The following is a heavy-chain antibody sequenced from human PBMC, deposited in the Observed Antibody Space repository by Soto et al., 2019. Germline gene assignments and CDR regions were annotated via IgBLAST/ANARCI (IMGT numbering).Heavy chain of an antibody. J-gene: IGHJ4*02. CDR3: ARGRRRRLWFGEFDY. CDR2: IYYSGST. Sequence: QVQLQESGPGLVKPSQTLSLTCTVSGDSISSGDYYWSWIRQPPGKGLEWIGYIYYSGSTFYNPSLKSRLTRSVDTSKNQLSLRLRSVTAADTAFYYCARGRRRRLWFGEFDYWGQGTLVTVSS. V-gene: IGHV4-30-4*01. D-gene: IGHD3-10*01. CDR1: GDSISSGDYY.